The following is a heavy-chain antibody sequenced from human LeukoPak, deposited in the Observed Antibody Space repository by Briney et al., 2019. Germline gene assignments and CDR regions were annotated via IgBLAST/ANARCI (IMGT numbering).Heavy chain of an antibody. CDR2: ISSSSSTI. CDR3: ARDLEQLGRRDGGQYNYYYYTDV. CDR1: GFSFSSYS. V-gene: IGHV3-48*04. J-gene: IGHJ6*03. D-gene: IGHD1/OR15-1a*01. Sequence: PGGSLRLSCAASGFSFSSYSMNWVRQAPGKGLGWVSYISSSSSTIYYADSVKGRFTITRDNAKNSLYLQMNSLRAEDTAVYYCARDLEQLGRRDGGQYNYYYYTDVWGKGTTVTVSS.